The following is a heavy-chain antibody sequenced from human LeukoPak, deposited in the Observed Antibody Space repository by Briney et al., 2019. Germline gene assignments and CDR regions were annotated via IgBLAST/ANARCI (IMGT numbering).Heavy chain of an antibody. CDR3: VRDFNWGFDY. D-gene: IGHD7-27*01. CDR2: TRYRSTWMT. Sequence: SQTLSLTCAISGDGVSSKSVSWSWIRQSPSGGLEFLGRTRYRSTWMTFYSLSVQSRMTINADTSRNHVSLRLNSVTPEDTALYYCVRDFNWGFDYWGQGTLVTVSS. V-gene: IGHV6-1*01. CDR1: GDGVSSKSVS. J-gene: IGHJ4*02.